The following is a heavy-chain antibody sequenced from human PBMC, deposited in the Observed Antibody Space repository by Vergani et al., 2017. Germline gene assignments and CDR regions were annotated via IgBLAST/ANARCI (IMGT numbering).Heavy chain of an antibody. CDR2: IGTAGDT. Sequence: EVQLVESGGGLVQPGGSLRLSCAASGFTFSSYDMHWVRQATGKGLEWVSAIGTAGDTYYADSVKGRFTISRDNSKNTLYLQMNSLRAEDTAVYYCAKDWGRFSIALIFDYWGQGTLVTVSS. CDR3: AKDWGRFSIALIFDY. J-gene: IGHJ4*02. CDR1: GFTFSSYD. V-gene: IGHV3-13*01. D-gene: IGHD2/OR15-2a*01.